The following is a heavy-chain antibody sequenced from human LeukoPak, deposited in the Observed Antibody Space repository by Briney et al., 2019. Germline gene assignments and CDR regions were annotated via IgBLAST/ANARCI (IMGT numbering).Heavy chain of an antibody. V-gene: IGHV3-20*01. CDR3: ASGASGYFDAFDI. CDR1: GSTFDDYG. CDR2: INWNGGST. J-gene: IGHJ3*02. Sequence: GGSLRLSCAASGSTFDDYGMSWVRQAPGKGLEWVSGINWNGGSTGYADSVKGRFTISRDNAKNSLYLQMNSLRAEDTALYHCASGASGYFDAFDIWGQGTMVTVSS. D-gene: IGHD5-18*01.